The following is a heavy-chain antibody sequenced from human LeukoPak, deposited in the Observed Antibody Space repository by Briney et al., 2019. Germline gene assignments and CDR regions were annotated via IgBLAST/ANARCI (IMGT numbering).Heavy chain of an antibody. Sequence: GGSLRLSCAASGFTFSSYAMHCVRQAPGKGLQWVAVISYDGSNKYYADSVKGRFTISRDNSKNTLYLQMNSLRAEDTAVYYCARDILMDTAMVPPIPFDYWGQGTLVTVSS. CDR3: ARDILMDTAMVPPIPFDY. CDR2: ISYDGSNK. V-gene: IGHV3-30-3*01. J-gene: IGHJ4*02. CDR1: GFTFSSYA. D-gene: IGHD5-18*01.